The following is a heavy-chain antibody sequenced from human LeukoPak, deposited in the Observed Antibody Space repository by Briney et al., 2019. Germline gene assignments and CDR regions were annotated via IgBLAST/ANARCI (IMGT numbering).Heavy chain of an antibody. J-gene: IGHJ4*02. CDR1: GFTFSNYA. CDR2: ISGSSGII. V-gene: IGHV3-23*01. CDR3: AKDAWFVVVELDFDY. Sequence: GGSLRLSCAGSGFTFSNYAMTWVRQAPGKGLEWVSYISGSSGIIDYADSVRGRFTISRDNAKNSPYLQMNSLRAEDTAVYYCAKDAWFVVVELDFDYWGQGTLVTVSS. D-gene: IGHD2-15*01.